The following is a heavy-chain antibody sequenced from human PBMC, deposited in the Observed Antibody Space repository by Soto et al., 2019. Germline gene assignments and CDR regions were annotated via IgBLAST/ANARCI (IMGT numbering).Heavy chain of an antibody. D-gene: IGHD2-21*02. J-gene: IGHJ6*02. Sequence: QLQLQESGPGLVKTSETLSLTCTVSGGSISSSSYYWGWIRQPPGKGLEWIGSFHYSGTTYYNPSLKSRLTISVDAPKNHFSLRLTSATAADTAVYYCASPGTPKATGIPVYYYYGLQVWGQGTTVTVSS. V-gene: IGHV4-39*02. CDR3: ASPGTPKATGIPVYYYYGLQV. CDR1: GGSISSSSYY. CDR2: FHYSGTT.